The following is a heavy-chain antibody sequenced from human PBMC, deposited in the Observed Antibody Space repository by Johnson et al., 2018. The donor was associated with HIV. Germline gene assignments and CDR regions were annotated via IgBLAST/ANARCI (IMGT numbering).Heavy chain of an antibody. Sequence: QEQLVESGGGLVKPGGSLRLSCAASGFNFRDYYMNWIRQAPGKGLEWLSYISSSGSDIFYADSVKGRFTISRDNGKNSVFLQMNSLTAEDTALYYCAKDFRRFFPTPDAFDIWGQGTMVTVSS. V-gene: IGHV3-11*04. D-gene: IGHD4-23*01. J-gene: IGHJ3*02. CDR2: ISSSGSDI. CDR3: AKDFRRFFPTPDAFDI. CDR1: GFNFRDYY.